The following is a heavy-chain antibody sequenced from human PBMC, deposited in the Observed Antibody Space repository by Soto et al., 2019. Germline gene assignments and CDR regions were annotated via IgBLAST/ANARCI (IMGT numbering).Heavy chain of an antibody. J-gene: IGHJ4*02. CDR2: ISGSGGST. V-gene: IGHV3-23*01. Sequence: GGSLRLSCAASGFTFSSYAMSWVRQAPGKGLEWVSAISGSGGSTYYADSVKGRFTISRDNSKNTLYLQMNSLRAEDTAVYYCAKDRELYSYGLEPFDYWGQGTLVTSPQ. CDR1: GFTFSSYA. D-gene: IGHD5-18*01. CDR3: AKDRELYSYGLEPFDY.